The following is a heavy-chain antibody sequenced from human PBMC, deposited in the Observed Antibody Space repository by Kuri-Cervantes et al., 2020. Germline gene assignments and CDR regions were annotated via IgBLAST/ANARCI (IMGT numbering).Heavy chain of an antibody. V-gene: IGHV3-21*04. CDR1: GFTFSSYS. CDR3: ARDVIHLWFASYYYYMDA. CDR2: ISSSSSYI. D-gene: IGHD5-18*01. Sequence: GGSLRLSCAASGFTFSSYSMNWVRQAPGKGLEWVSSISSSSSYIYYADSVEGRFTISRDNAKNSLYLEMNSLRAEDTALYYCARDVIHLWFASYYYYMDAWGEGTTVTVSS. J-gene: IGHJ6*03.